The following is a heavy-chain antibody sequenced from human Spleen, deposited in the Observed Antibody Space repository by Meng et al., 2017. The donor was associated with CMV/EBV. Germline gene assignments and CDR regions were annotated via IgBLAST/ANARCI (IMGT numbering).Heavy chain of an antibody. J-gene: IGHJ5*02. CDR3: ARDQLGIREGWFDP. CDR1: DSVSRNSAD. Sequence: DSVSRNSADWNWIRQYPARGLGWLGRRYYKSKWYNDYAVSVKGRMTINPDTSKNQFSLQLNSVTPEDTAVYYCARDQLGIREGWFDPWGQGTLVTVSS. D-gene: IGHD7-27*01. V-gene: IGHV6-1*01. CDR2: RYYKSKWYN.